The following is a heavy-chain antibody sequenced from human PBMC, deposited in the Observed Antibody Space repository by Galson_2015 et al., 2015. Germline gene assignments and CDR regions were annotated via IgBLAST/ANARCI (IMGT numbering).Heavy chain of an antibody. J-gene: IGHJ4*02. V-gene: IGHV1-3*01. D-gene: IGHD1-26*01. CDR1: GYTFTSYA. CDR2: INAGNGNT. CDR3: ARENGYSGSYPFDY. Sequence: SVKVSCKASGYTFTSYAMHWVRQAPGQRLEWMGWINAGNGNTKYSQKFQGRVTITRDTSASTAYMELSSLRSEETAVYYCARENGYSGSYPFDYWGQGTLVTVSS.